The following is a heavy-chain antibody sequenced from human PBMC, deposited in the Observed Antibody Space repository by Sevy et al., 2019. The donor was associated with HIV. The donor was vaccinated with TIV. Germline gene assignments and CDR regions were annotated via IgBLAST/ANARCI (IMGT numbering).Heavy chain of an antibody. J-gene: IGHJ4*02. CDR3: VRGRDYGNFDY. CDR1: GFNFSIYG. Sequence: GGSLRLSCAASGFNFSIYGMHWVRQAPGKGLEWVALIWYDGSNKYYADSVKGRFTISRDNSKNTLSLQMNSLRAEDRAVYYCVRGRDYGNFDYWGQGTLVTVSS. V-gene: IGHV3-33*01. CDR2: IWYDGSNK. D-gene: IGHD3-16*01.